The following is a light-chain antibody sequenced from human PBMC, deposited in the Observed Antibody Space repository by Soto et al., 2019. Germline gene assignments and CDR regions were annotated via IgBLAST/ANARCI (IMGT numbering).Light chain of an antibody. Sequence: DIQMTQSPSTLSASVGDRVTITCRASQSISNWLAWHQQKPGKAPKLLIYDASNLEIGVPSRFSGSGSGTEFTLTISSLQPEDFATYYCLQHNSYPVTFGGGTKVDIK. J-gene: IGKJ4*01. CDR1: QSISNW. CDR3: LQHNSYPVT. V-gene: IGKV1-5*01. CDR2: DAS.